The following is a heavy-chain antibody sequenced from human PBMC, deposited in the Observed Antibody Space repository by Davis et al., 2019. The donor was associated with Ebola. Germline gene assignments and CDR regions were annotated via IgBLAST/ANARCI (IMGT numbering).Heavy chain of an antibody. CDR1: GYSFTTYG. CDR2: ISAYSGKT. Sequence: ASAQVSCKASGYSFTTYGLIWVRQAPGQGLQWVGWISAYSGKTNYAQKFQVRVTITTDSSTNTGYMDLRSLTSDDTAVYYCARRGDIVSDYVHDFWGPGTLVTVSS. D-gene: IGHD3-10*01. CDR3: ARRGDIVSDYVHDF. V-gene: IGHV1-18*04. J-gene: IGHJ4*02.